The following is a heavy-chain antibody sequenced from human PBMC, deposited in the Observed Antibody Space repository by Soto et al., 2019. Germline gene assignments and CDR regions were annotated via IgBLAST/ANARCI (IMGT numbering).Heavy chain of an antibody. D-gene: IGHD2-15*01. Sequence: PGGSLRLSCAASGFTFSSYWMSWVRQAPGKGLEWVANIKEDGSEKYYVDSVKGRFTISRDNAKNPLYLQMNSLRAEDTAVYYCARDRGSDGMDVWGQGTTVTVSS. V-gene: IGHV3-7*01. CDR1: GFTFSSYW. CDR3: ARDRGSDGMDV. CDR2: IKEDGSEK. J-gene: IGHJ6*02.